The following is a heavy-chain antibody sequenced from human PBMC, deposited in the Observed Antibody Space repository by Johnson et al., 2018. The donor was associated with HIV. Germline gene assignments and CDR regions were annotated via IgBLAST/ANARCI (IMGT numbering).Heavy chain of an antibody. Sequence: VQLVESGGGVVQPGRSLRLSCAASEFTLSSYAMHWVRQAPGKGLEWVSGISWNGDNIVYAESVRGRFTISRDNAKNSLYLQMNSLRAGDTAVYYWARESGWRGGAFDIWGQGTMVTVSS. CDR2: ISWNGDNI. CDR1: EFTLSSYA. CDR3: ARESGWRGGAFDI. V-gene: IGHV3-9*01. D-gene: IGHD6-19*01. J-gene: IGHJ3*02.